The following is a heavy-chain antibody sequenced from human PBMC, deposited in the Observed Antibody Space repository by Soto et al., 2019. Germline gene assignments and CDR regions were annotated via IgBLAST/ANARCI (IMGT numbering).Heavy chain of an antibody. V-gene: IGHV4-59*01. J-gene: IGHJ6*02. CDR1: GGSISSYY. D-gene: IGHD5-12*01. CDR3: ARDPVSGQIGGNYYYGMDV. Sequence: QVQLQESGPGLVKPSETLSLTCTVSGGSISSYYWSWIRQPPGKGLEWIGYIYYSGSTNYNPSLKSRVTISVDTSKNQFSLKLSSVTAADTAVYYCARDPVSGQIGGNYYYGMDVWGQGTTVTVSS. CDR2: IYYSGST.